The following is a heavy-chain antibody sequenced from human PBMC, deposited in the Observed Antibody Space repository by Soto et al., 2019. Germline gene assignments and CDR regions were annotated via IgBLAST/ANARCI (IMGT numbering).Heavy chain of an antibody. CDR3: ARANSNYYGMDV. CDR2: IYSGGST. CDR1: XXXVXXNY. V-gene: IGHV3-53*02. Sequence: EVQLVETGGGLIQXGGSLRXXCAXXXXXVXXNYMSWXRQAPGKGLEWVSVIYSGGSTYYADSVKGRFTISRDNSKNTLYLQMNSLRAEDTAVYYCARANSNYYGMDVWGQGTTVTVSS. D-gene: IGHD4-4*01. J-gene: IGHJ6*02.